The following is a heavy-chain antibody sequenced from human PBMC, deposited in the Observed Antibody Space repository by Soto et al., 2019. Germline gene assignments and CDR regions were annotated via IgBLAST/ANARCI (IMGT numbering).Heavy chain of an antibody. D-gene: IGHD3-3*01. CDR2: MYYSGSI. Sequence: SETLSLTCSVSGGSISTKSYFWGWIRQPPGKGLEWIGSMYYSGSIYYNPSLKGRVTISADTSRNQLSLKRSSVTAADTAVYYCASGADDSWSGPKRDRFDPWGQGTLVTVSS. CDR3: ASGADDSWSGPKRDRFDP. J-gene: IGHJ5*02. V-gene: IGHV4-39*01. CDR1: GGSISTKSYF.